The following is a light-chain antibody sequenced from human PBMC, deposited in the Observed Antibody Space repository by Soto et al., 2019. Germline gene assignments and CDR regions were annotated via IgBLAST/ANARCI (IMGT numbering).Light chain of an antibody. CDR3: QHYNSYSEA. J-gene: IGKJ1*01. CDR2: KAS. V-gene: IGKV1-5*03. Sequence: DIKMTQPPSTLSGSVGDRVTITCRASQTSSSWLAWYQQKPGKAPKLLIYKASTLKSGVPSRFSGSGSGTEFTLTISSLQPDDFATYYCQHYNSYSEAFGQGTKV. CDR1: QTSSSW.